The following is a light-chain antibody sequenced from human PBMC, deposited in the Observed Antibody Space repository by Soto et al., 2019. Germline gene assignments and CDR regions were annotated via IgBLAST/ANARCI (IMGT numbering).Light chain of an antibody. J-gene: IGKJ4*01. V-gene: IGKV3-15*01. Sequence: EIVMTQSPATLSVSPGERATLSCRASQSIRSNLAWYQQKPGQAPRLLIYGASTRATGIPGRFSGSGSGTEFTLTISSLQSEDFAVYYCQQYNDWPSTLTFGGGTKVEIK. CDR2: GAS. CDR1: QSIRSN. CDR3: QQYNDWPSTLT.